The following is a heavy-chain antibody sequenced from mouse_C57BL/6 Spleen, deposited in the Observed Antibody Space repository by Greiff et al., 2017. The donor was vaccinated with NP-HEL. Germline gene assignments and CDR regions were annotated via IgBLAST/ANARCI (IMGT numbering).Heavy chain of an antibody. D-gene: IGHD2-3*01. V-gene: IGHV1-76*01. J-gene: IGHJ2*01. CDR2: IYPGSGNT. CDR3: ARRDDGYWGTYFDY. CDR1: GYTFTDYY. Sequence: QVQLQQSGAELVRPGASVKLSCKASGYTFTDYYINWVKQRPGQGLEWIARIYPGSGNTYYNEKFKGKATLTAEKSSSTAYMQLSSLTSEDSAVYSCARRDDGYWGTYFDYWGQGTTLTVSS.